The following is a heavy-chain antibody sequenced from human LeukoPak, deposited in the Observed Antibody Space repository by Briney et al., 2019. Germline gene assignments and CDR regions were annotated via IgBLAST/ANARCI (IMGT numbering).Heavy chain of an antibody. D-gene: IGHD5-18*01. CDR1: GGSFSGYY. CDR3: ARAPGYSYGPSHGYMDV. V-gene: IGHV4-34*01. Sequence: SETLSLTCAVYGGSFSGYYWSWIRQPPGKGLEWIGEINHSGSTNYNPSLKSRVTISVDTSKNQFSLKLSSVTAADTAVYYCARAPGYSYGPSHGYMDVWGKGTTVTISS. CDR2: INHSGST. J-gene: IGHJ6*03.